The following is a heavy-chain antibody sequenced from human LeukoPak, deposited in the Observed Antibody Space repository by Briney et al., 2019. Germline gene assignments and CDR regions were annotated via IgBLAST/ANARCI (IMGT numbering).Heavy chain of an antibody. CDR3: ARERFGVDHFSGYHYMDV. CDR1: GFTVSSNY. V-gene: IGHV3-53*01. J-gene: IGHJ6*03. D-gene: IGHD3-3*01. CDR2: IYSGGST. Sequence: GGSLRLSCAASGFTVSSNYMSWVRQAPGKGLEWVSVIYSGGSTYYADSVKGRFTISRDNSKNTLYLQMNSLRAEDTAVYYCARERFGVDHFSGYHYMDVWGKGTTVTVSS.